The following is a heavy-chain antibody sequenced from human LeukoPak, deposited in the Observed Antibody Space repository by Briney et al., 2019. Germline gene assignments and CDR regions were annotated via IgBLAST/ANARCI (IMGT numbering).Heavy chain of an antibody. CDR2: IYYSGKT. CDR1: GFMFSKFW. V-gene: IGHV4-39*01. CDR3: AMGPTKPRFDY. Sequence: PGGSLRLSCAASGFMFSKFWMHWIRQPPGKGLEWIGTIYYSGKTFYNPSLKSRLTISVDTSKNQFSLRLTSVTAADTALYYCAMGPTKPRFDYWGQGTPVTVSS. D-gene: IGHD1-26*01. J-gene: IGHJ4*02.